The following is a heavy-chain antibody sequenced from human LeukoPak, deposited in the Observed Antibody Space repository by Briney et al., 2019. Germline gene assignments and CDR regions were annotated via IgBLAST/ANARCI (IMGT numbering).Heavy chain of an antibody. J-gene: IGHJ4*02. Sequence: GRSLRLSCAASGFTFDDYAMHWVRQAPGKGPEWVSGISWNSGSIGYADSVKGRFTISRDNAKNSLYLQMNSLRAEDTAVYYCAREGYMATINYWGQGTLVTVSS. V-gene: IGHV3-9*01. CDR1: GFTFDDYA. CDR2: ISWNSGSI. CDR3: AREGYMATINY. D-gene: IGHD5-24*01.